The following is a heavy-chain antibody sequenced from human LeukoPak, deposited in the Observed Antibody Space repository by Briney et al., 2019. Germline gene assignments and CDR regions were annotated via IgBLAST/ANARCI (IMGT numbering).Heavy chain of an antibody. V-gene: IGHV1-18*01. Sequence: ASVKVSCKASGYTFTSYDINWVRQATGQGLEWMGWIGPNNGNTNYAQNLQGRVTMTTDTSTDTAYMELRSLRSDDTAVYYCAREDRLSRYFDYWGQGTLVTVSS. CDR3: AREDRLSRYFDY. J-gene: IGHJ4*02. CDR2: IGPNNGNT. CDR1: GYTFTSYD.